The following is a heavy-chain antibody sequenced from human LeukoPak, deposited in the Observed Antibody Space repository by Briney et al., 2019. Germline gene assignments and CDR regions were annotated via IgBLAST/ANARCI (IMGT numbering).Heavy chain of an antibody. J-gene: IGHJ4*02. CDR1: RFIFSGSW. CDR2: IKKDGSEK. V-gene: IGHV3-7*03. Sequence: GGSLRLSCTASRFIFSGSWMAWIRQAPGKGLEWVAIIKKDGSEKYYVDSMKGRFTISRDNAKNSLFLQMNSLRAEDTAIYYCTTDTWYSAGHWGQGTLVTVSS. CDR3: TTDTWYSAGH. D-gene: IGHD2-15*01.